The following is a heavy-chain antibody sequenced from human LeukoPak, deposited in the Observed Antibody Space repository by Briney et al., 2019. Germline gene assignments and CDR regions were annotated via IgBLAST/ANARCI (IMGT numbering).Heavy chain of an antibody. J-gene: IGHJ4*02. D-gene: IGHD2-15*01. CDR1: GGSISSYY. CDR3: ARLRYCSGGSCYSGSYFDY. Sequence: PSETLSLTCTVSGGSISSYYWSWIRQPAGKGLEWIGRIYTSGSTNYNPSLKSRVTMSVDTSKNQFSLKLSSVTAADTAVYYCARLRYCSGGSCYSGSYFDYWGQGTLVTVSS. CDR2: IYTSGST. V-gene: IGHV4-4*07.